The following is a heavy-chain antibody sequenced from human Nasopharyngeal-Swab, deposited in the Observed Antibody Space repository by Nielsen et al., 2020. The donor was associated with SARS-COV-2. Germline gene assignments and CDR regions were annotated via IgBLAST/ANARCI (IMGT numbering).Heavy chain of an antibody. CDR3: ARDAAAGTTRGAFDI. V-gene: IGHV1-46*01. Sequence: ASVKVSCKASGYTFTSYYMHWVRQAPGQGLEWMGIINPSGGSTSYAQKFQDRVTMTRDTSTSTVYMELRSEDTAVYYCARDAAAGTTRGAFDIWGQGTMVTVSS. CDR1: GYTFTSYY. J-gene: IGHJ3*02. CDR2: INPSGGST. D-gene: IGHD1-1*01.